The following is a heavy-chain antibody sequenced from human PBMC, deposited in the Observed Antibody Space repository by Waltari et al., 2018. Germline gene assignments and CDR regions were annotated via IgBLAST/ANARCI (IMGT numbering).Heavy chain of an antibody. CDR3: ARDGGAAAGNIRFDP. CDR2: IYHSGST. Sequence: QVQLQESGPGLVKPSETLSLTCAVSGYSISSGYYWGWIRQPPGKGLEWIGSIYHSGSTYYNPSLKSRVTISVDTSKNQFSLKLSSVTAADTAVYYCARDGGAAAGNIRFDPWGQGTLVTVSS. V-gene: IGHV4-38-2*02. J-gene: IGHJ5*02. CDR1: GYSISSGYY. D-gene: IGHD6-13*01.